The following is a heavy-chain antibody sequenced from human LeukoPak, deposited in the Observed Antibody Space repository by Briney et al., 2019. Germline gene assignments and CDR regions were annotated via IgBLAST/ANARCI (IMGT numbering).Heavy chain of an antibody. CDR3: ARTVPPAFDAFDI. CDR2: INLNSGGT. CDR1: GYTFTGYY. V-gene: IGHV1-2*02. J-gene: IGHJ3*02. D-gene: IGHD2-2*01. Sequence: ASVKVSCKASGYTFTGYYMHWVRQAPGQGLEWMGWINLNSGGTNYAQKFQGRVTMTRDTSITTAYMELSRLRSDDTAVYYCARTVPPAFDAFDIWGQGTMVTVSS.